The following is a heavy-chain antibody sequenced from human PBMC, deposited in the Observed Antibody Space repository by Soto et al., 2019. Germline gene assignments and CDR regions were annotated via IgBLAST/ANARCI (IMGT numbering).Heavy chain of an antibody. CDR1: GCILRDAW. CDR2: VKSKSEGGTT. V-gene: IGHV3-15*05. CDR3: VAGSPFEY. J-gene: IGHJ4*02. Sequence: GTLRLSCAASGCILRDAWISWVRQAPGKGLEWIGRVKSKSEGGTTDYAALVKGRFTVSRDDSINTVSLQMDSLKMEDTAVYFCVAGSPFEYWGQGTLVTVSS. D-gene: IGHD2-21*01.